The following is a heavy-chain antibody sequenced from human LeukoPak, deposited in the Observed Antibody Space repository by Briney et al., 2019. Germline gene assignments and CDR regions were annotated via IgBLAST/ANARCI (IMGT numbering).Heavy chain of an antibody. D-gene: IGHD6-19*01. J-gene: IGHJ4*02. Sequence: PGRSLRLSCAASGFTFDDYAMHWVRQAPGKGLEWVSGISWNSGSIGYADSVKGRFTISRDNAKNSLYLQMNSLRAEDTALYYCAKGSSGWFLGDYWGQGTLVTVSS. CDR1: GFTFDDYA. CDR3: AKGSSGWFLGDY. V-gene: IGHV3-9*01. CDR2: ISWNSGSI.